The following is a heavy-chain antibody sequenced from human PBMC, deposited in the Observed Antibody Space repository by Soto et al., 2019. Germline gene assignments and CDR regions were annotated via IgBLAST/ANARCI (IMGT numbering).Heavy chain of an antibody. CDR2: IYSGGST. J-gene: IGHJ6*02. V-gene: IGHV3-53*01. D-gene: IGHD1-26*01. CDR3: ARDPATWEPTDVMDV. CDR1: GFSVSSTY. Sequence: GGSLRLSCAASGFSVSSTYMSWVRQAPGKGLEWVPIIYSGGSTYYADSVKGRFTISRDNPKNTLYLQMNSLRAEDTAVYYCARDPATWEPTDVMDVWGQGTTVTVSS.